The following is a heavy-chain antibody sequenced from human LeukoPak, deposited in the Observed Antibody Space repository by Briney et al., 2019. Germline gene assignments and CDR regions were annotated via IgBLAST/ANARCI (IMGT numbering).Heavy chain of an antibody. CDR2: INSDGSST. Sequence: GGFLRLSCAASGFTFSSYWMHWVRQAPGKGLVWVSRINSDGSSTSYADSVKGRFTISRDNAKNTLYLQMNSLRAEDTAVYYCSTGSGHAFDIWGQGTMVTVSS. J-gene: IGHJ3*02. CDR3: STGSGHAFDI. CDR1: GFTFSSYW. V-gene: IGHV3-74*01. D-gene: IGHD3-10*01.